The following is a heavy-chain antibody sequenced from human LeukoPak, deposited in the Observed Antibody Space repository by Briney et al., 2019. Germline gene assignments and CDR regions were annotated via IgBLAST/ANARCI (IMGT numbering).Heavy chain of an antibody. Sequence: GASVKVSCKASGYTFTGYYMHWVRQAPGQGLEWMGWINPNSGGTNYAQKFQGRVTTTRDTSISTAYMELSRLRSDDTAVYYCARVPIYSGWYFDLWGRGTLVTVSS. D-gene: IGHD2-21*01. J-gene: IGHJ2*01. CDR1: GYTFTGYY. V-gene: IGHV1-2*02. CDR3: ARVPIYSGWYFDL. CDR2: INPNSGGT.